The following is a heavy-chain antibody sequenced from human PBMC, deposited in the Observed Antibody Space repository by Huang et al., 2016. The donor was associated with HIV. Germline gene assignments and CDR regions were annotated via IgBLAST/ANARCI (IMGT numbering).Heavy chain of an antibody. CDR2: INHSGST. V-gene: IGHV4-34*01. J-gene: IGHJ3*02. CDR1: GGSLGGYY. CDR3: ARERMMSWLDDHDAFDI. D-gene: IGHD1-1*01. Sequence: QVQLQQWGAGLLQPSETLSLTCAVYGGSLGGYYWSWIRQSPGKGLEWIGEINHSGSTNYNPSLESRLTISVDTSKNQFSLKLSSVTAADTAVYYCARERMMSWLDDHDAFDIWGQGTMVTVSS.